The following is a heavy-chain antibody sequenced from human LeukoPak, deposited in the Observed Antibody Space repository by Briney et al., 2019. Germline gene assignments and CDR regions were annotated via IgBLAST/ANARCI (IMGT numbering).Heavy chain of an antibody. CDR3: ARDSGRIVVVHDALDI. CDR1: GFTFSSYW. CDR2: IKQDGSEK. D-gene: IGHD3-22*01. J-gene: IGHJ3*02. Sequence: GGSLRLSCAASGFTFSSYWMSWVRQAPGKGLEWVANIKQDGSEKYYVDSVKGRFTISRDNAKNSLYLQMNSLRAEDTAVYYCARDSGRIVVVHDALDIWGQGTMVTVSS. V-gene: IGHV3-7*01.